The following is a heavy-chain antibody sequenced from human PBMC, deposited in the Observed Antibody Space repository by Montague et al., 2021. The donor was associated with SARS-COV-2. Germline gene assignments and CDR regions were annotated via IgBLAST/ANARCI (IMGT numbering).Heavy chain of an antibody. CDR3: AHSLLFSSLGDLDS. CDR2: XFWNDDK. CDR1: GFSLISDGVG. J-gene: IGHJ4*02. V-gene: IGHV2-5*01. Sequence: PALVKPTQTLTLTCTFSGFSLISDGVGVGWIRQPPGKALEWLALXFWNDDKRYNSSLKNRLTVTKDTSKNQEVLTMTNMDPLDTGTYYCAHSLLFSSLGDLDSWGQGTLVTVAS. D-gene: IGHD7-27*01.